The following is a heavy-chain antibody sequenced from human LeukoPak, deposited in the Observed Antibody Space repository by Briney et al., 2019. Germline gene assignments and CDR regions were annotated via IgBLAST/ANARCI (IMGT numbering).Heavy chain of an antibody. CDR2: ISYDGSNK. Sequence: GGSLRLSCAASGFTFSSYAMHWVRRAPGKGLEWVAVISYDGSNKYYADSVKGRFTISRDNSKNTLYLQMNSLRAEDTAVYYCARGIKRQQLLLPSDYWGQGTLVTVSS. V-gene: IGHV3-30-3*01. CDR3: ARGIKRQQLLLPSDY. CDR1: GFTFSSYA. J-gene: IGHJ4*02. D-gene: IGHD6-13*01.